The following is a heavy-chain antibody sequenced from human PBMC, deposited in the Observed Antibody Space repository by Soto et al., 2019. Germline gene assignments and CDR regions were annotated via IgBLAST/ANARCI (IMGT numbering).Heavy chain of an antibody. CDR1: GGTFSSYT. CDR3: ASFTSMGMDV. CDR2: IIPILGIA. V-gene: IGHV1-69*02. Sequence: QVQLVQSGAEVKKTGSSVKVYCKASGGTFSSYTISWVRQAPGQGLEWMGRIIPILGIANYAQKFQGRVTITADKSTSTAYMELSSLRSEDTAVYYCASFTSMGMDVWGQGTTVTVSS. J-gene: IGHJ6*02. D-gene: IGHD3-3*01.